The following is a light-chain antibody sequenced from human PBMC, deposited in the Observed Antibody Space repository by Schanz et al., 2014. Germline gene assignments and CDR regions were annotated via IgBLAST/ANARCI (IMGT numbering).Light chain of an antibody. CDR1: QSVSSN. Sequence: EIVMTQSPATLSVSPGERATLSCRASQSVSSNLAWYQQKPGQAPRLLIYDASNRATGIPARFSGRGADTDFILTISSLQSEDFAVYYCQQYNDWPRTFGQGTKVEI. CDR3: QQYNDWPRT. V-gene: IGKV3D-15*01. J-gene: IGKJ1*01. CDR2: DAS.